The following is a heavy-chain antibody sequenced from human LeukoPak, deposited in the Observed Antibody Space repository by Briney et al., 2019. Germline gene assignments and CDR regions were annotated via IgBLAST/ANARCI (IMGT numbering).Heavy chain of an antibody. V-gene: IGHV3-30*02. Sequence: PGGSLRLSCASSGFTFSSYGMHWVRQAPGKGLEWVAFIRFDGTVAEYGDSVKGRFTISRDNSQNILFLQMNSLRPEDTAVYYCAKDKSYSELYHFDYWGQGALVTVSS. J-gene: IGHJ4*02. CDR3: AKDKSYSELYHFDY. CDR1: GFTFSSYG. CDR2: IRFDGTVA. D-gene: IGHD3-3*01.